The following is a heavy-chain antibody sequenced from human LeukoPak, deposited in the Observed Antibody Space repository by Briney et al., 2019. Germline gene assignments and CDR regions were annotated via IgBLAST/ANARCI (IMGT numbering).Heavy chain of an antibody. CDR1: GFTFSSSD. Sequence: GGSLRLSCVASGFTFSSSDMNWVRQAPGKGLEWVSYISSSGSIIYYAASVKGRFIISRDNAKNSLYLHMNSLRAEDTAVYYCARYVSYRGMDVWGQGTTVTVSS. J-gene: IGHJ6*02. CDR3: ARYVSYRGMDV. D-gene: IGHD3-10*02. V-gene: IGHV3-48*03. CDR2: ISSSGSII.